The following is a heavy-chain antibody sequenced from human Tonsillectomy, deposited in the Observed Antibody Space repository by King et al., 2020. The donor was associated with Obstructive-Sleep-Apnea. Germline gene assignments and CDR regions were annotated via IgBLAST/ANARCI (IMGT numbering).Heavy chain of an antibody. D-gene: IGHD3-22*01. J-gene: IGHJ6*02. CDR3: ARDIMGIVVVTVEYYYYGMDV. CDR1: GFTFSSYA. CDR2: ISYDGSNK. Sequence: VQLVESGGGVVQPGRSLRLSCAASGFTFSSYAMHWVRQAPGKGLEWVAVISYDGSNKYYADSVKGRFTISRDNSKNTLYLQMNSLRAEDTAVYYCARDIMGIVVVTVEYYYYGMDVWGQGTTVTVSS. V-gene: IGHV3-30*04.